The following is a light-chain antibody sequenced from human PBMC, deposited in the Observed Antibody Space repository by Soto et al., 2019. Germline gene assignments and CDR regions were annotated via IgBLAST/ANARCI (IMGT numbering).Light chain of an antibody. J-gene: IGKJ4*01. CDR3: QQYGSSPLLT. CDR1: QSVSSN. Sequence: EIVMTQSPVTLSVSPGERATLSCRASQSVSSNLAWYQQKPGQAPRLLIYGASTRATGIPARFSGSGSGTEFTLTISSLQSEDFAVYYCQQYGSSPLLTFGGGTKVEIK. CDR2: GAS. V-gene: IGKV3-15*01.